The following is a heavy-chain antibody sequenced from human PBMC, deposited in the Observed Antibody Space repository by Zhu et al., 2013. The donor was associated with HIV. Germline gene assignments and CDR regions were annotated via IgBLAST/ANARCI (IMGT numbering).Heavy chain of an antibody. CDR3: AREDEYDAFDI. V-gene: IGHV3-30-3*01. J-gene: IGHJ3*02. CDR2: ISYDGSNK. CDR1: GFTFSSYA. Sequence: QVQLVESGGGVVQPGRSLRLSCAASGFTFSSYAMHWVRQAPGKGLEWVAVISYDGSNKYYADSVKGRFTISRDNSKNTLYLQMNSLRAEDTAVYYCAREDEYDAFDIWGQGTMVTVSS.